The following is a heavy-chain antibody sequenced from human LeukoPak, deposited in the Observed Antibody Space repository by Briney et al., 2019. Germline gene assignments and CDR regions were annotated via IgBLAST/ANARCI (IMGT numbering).Heavy chain of an antibody. Sequence: SETLSLTCAVYGGSFSGYYWSWIRQPPGKGLEWIGEINHSGSTNYNPSLKSRVTISVDTSKNQFSLKLSSVTAADTAVYYCPRWSSSWGSGGQAHFDYWGQGTLVTVSS. D-gene: IGHD6-13*01. J-gene: IGHJ4*02. CDR2: INHSGST. V-gene: IGHV4-34*01. CDR3: PRWSSSWGSGGQAHFDY. CDR1: GGSFSGYY.